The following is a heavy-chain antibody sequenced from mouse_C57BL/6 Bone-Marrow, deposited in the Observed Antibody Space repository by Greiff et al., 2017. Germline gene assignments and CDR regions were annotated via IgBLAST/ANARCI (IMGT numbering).Heavy chain of an antibody. Sequence: EVKLVESEGGLVQPGSSMKLSCTASGFTFSDYYLDWVRQVPEKGLEWVANINYDGSSTYYLDSLKSRFIISRDNAKNILYLQMSSLKSEDTATYYCARGLGRGYYYARDYWGQGTSVTVSS. CDR2: INYDGSST. CDR3: ARGLGRGYYYARDY. D-gene: IGHD4-1*01. V-gene: IGHV5-16*01. CDR1: GFTFSDYY. J-gene: IGHJ4*01.